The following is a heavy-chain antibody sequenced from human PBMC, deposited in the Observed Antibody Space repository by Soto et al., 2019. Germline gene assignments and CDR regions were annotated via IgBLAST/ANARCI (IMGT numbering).Heavy chain of an antibody. CDR1: GFSLSTSGVG. J-gene: IGHJ3*02. Sequence: QITLKESGPTLVKPTQTLTLTCTFSGFSLSTSGVGVGWIRQPPGKALEWLALIYWDDDKRYSPSLKSRLTITKDTSKNQVVLTMTNMDPVDTATYYCAHSSPIWFVDGDAFDICGQGTMVTVAS. CDR3: AHSSPIWFVDGDAFDI. D-gene: IGHD3-10*01. V-gene: IGHV2-5*02. CDR2: IYWDDDK.